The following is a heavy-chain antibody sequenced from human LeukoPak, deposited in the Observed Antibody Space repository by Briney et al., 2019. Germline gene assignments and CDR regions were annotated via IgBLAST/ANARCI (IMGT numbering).Heavy chain of an antibody. D-gene: IGHD3-10*01. V-gene: IGHV3-23*01. Sequence: PGGSLRLSCAASGFTFSSYDMSWVRQAPGKGLEWVSAISGSGGSTYYADSVKGRFTISRDNAKNSLYLQMNSLRVEDTAVYYCVRERFHGSGAPKFDQWGQGILVTVSS. CDR1: GFTFSSYD. CDR2: ISGSGGST. CDR3: VRERFHGSGAPKFDQ. J-gene: IGHJ4*02.